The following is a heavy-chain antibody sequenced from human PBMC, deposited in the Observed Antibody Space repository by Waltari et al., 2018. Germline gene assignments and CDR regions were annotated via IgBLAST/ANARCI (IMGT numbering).Heavy chain of an antibody. D-gene: IGHD5-12*01. Sequence: QVQLQESGPGLVKPSETLSLTCTVSGYSLSIGYYWGWIRQPPGKGLEWIGSIYHSGSTYYNPSLKSRVTISVDTSKNQFSLKLSSMTAADTAVYYCAKYSGYDFDYWGQGTLVTVSS. CDR1: GYSLSIGYY. V-gene: IGHV4-38-2*02. CDR3: AKYSGYDFDY. CDR2: IYHSGST. J-gene: IGHJ4*02.